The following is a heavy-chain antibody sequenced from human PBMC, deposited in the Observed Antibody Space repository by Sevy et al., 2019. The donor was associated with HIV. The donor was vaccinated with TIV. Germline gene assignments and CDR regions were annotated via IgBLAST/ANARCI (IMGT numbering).Heavy chain of an antibody. D-gene: IGHD3-22*01. CDR3: SRDVDSSGYYYGPY. V-gene: IGHV4-38-2*02. CDR2: IFHSGST. J-gene: IGHJ4*02. Sequence: SETLSLTCAVSGYSISSGYYWGWIRQPPGKGLEWMGSIFHSGSTYYNPSLKSRVTVSVDTSKNPFSLKLGSGTAADTAVDYCSRDVDSSGYYYGPYWGQGTLVTVSS. CDR1: GYSISSGYY.